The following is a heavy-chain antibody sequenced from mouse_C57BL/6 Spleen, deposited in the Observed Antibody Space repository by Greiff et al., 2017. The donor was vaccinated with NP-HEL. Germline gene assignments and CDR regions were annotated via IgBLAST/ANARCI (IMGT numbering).Heavy chain of an antibody. V-gene: IGHV5-6*01. CDR2: ISSCGSYT. D-gene: IGHD3-2*02. CDR1: GFTFSSYG. CDR3: AKDSSGYPYAMDY. J-gene: IGHJ4*01. Sequence: EVMLVESGGDLVKPGGSLKLSCAASGFTFSSYGMSWVRQTPDKRLEWVATISSCGSYTYSPDSVKGRFTISSDNAKTTLYLQMSSLKSEDTAMYYCAKDSSGYPYAMDYWGQGTSVTVSS.